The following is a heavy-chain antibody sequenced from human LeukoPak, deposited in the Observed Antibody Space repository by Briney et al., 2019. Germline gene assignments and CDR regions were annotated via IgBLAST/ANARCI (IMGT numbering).Heavy chain of an antibody. D-gene: IGHD3-22*01. Sequence: GGSLRLSCAASGFTFGNAWMSWVRQAPGKGLEWVGRIKSKTDGGTTDYAAPVKGRFTISRDDSKNTLYLQMNSLKTEDTAVYYCVNFDSSGYHPVDYWGQGTLVTVSS. V-gene: IGHV3-15*01. CDR3: VNFDSSGYHPVDY. CDR2: IKSKTDGGTT. J-gene: IGHJ4*02. CDR1: GFTFGNAW.